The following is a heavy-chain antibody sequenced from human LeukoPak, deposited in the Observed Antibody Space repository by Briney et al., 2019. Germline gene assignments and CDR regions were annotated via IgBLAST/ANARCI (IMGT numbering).Heavy chain of an antibody. D-gene: IGHD2-15*01. CDR1: GFTFSSYW. J-gene: IGHJ4*02. Sequence: GGSLRLSCAASGFTFSSYWMSWVRQAPGKGLEWVSYISSSSSTIHYADSVKGRFTISRDNAKNSLYLQMNSLRAEDTAVYYCARTMAAAAGLYYFDYWGQGTLVTVSS. V-gene: IGHV3-48*01. CDR3: ARTMAAAAGLYYFDY. CDR2: ISSSSSTI.